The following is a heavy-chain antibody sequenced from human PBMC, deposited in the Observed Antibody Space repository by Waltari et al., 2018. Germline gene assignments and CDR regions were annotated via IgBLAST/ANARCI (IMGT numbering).Heavy chain of an antibody. J-gene: IGHJ4*02. Sequence: EVQLVQSGAEVKKLGESLTISCKGSGYTFTDYWIGWVRQMPGKGLEWMGIIYPGDSDTRYSPSFQGQVTISADKSLDTAYLQWSSLKASDTAMYYCARGAWDLLCFDSWGQGTLVTVSS. CDR2: IYPGDSDT. CDR1: GYTFTDYW. D-gene: IGHD3-9*01. CDR3: ARGAWDLLCFDS. V-gene: IGHV5-51*01.